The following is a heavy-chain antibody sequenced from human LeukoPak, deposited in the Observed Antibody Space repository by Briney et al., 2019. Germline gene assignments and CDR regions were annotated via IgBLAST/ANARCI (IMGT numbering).Heavy chain of an antibody. J-gene: IGHJ5*02. Sequence: ASVKVSCKASGGTFSSYAISWVRQAPGQGLEWTGGIIPIFGTANYAQKFQGRVTITTDESTSTAYMELSSLRSEDTAVYYCARLSLYGSEDWFDPWGQGTLVTVSS. CDR1: GGTFSSYA. CDR2: IIPIFGTA. V-gene: IGHV1-69*05. D-gene: IGHD3-10*01. CDR3: ARLSLYGSEDWFDP.